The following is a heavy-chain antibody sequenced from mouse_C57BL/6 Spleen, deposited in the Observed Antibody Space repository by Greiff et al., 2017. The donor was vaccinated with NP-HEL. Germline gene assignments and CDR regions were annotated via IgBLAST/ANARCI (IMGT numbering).Heavy chain of an antibody. CDR2: ISSGSSTI. CDR1: GFTFSDYG. CDR3: ARGANWPWFAY. V-gene: IGHV5-17*01. J-gene: IGHJ3*01. Sequence: EVMLVESGGGLVKPGGSLKLSCAASGFTFSDYGMHWVRQAPEKGLEWVAYISSGSSTIYYADTVKGRFTISRDNAKNTLFLQMTSLRSEDTAMYYCARGANWPWFAYWGQGTLVTVSA. D-gene: IGHD4-1*01.